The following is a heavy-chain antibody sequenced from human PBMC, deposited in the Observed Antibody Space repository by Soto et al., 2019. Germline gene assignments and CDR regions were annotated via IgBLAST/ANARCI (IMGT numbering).Heavy chain of an antibody. CDR2: ISGSGGST. Sequence: GGSLRLSCAASGFTFSSYAMSWVRQAPGKGLEWVSAISGSGGSTYYADSVKGRSTISRDNSKNTLYLQMNSLRAEDTAVYYCAKGVVVAATPPRWFDPWGQGTLVTVSS. D-gene: IGHD2-15*01. CDR1: GFTFSSYA. CDR3: AKGVVVAATPPRWFDP. J-gene: IGHJ5*02. V-gene: IGHV3-23*01.